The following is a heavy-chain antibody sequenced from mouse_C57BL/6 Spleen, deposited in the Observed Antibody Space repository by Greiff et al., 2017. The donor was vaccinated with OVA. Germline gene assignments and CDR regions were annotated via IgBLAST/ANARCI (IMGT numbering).Heavy chain of an antibody. V-gene: IGHV1-42*01. Sequence: EVQVVESGPELVKPGASVKISCKASGYSFTGYYMNWVKQSPEKSLEWIGEINPSTGGTTYNQKFKAKATLTVDKSSSTAYMQLKSLTSEDSAVYYCAFTTVVAFDYWGQGTTLTVSS. CDR1: GYSFTGYY. CDR3: AFTTVVAFDY. CDR2: INPSTGGT. D-gene: IGHD1-1*01. J-gene: IGHJ2*01.